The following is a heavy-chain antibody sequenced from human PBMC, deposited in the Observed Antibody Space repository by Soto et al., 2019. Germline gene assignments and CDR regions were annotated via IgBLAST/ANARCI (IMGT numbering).Heavy chain of an antibody. Sequence: SETLSLTCAVYGGSFSGYYWSWIRQPPGKGLEWIGEINHSGSTNYNPSLKSRVTISVDTSKNQFSLKLSSVTAAGTAAYYCASNVESYWGQGTLVTVSS. J-gene: IGHJ4*02. CDR3: ASNVESY. V-gene: IGHV4-34*01. CDR2: INHSGST. CDR1: GGSFSGYY.